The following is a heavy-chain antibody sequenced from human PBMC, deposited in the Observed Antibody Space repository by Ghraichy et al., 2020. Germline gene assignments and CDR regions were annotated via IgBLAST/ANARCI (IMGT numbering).Heavy chain of an antibody. CDR3: AKDAGIVAVEDGY. J-gene: IGHJ4*02. V-gene: IGHV3-23*01. CDR2: LSGSGYST. D-gene: IGHD5-12*01. CDR1: GFTFRHYV. Sequence: GGSLRLSCAASGFTFRHYVMSWIRQSPGKGLEWVSSLSGSGYSTYYADSVKGRFTISRDNSKNTLYLQMDSLRVEDTAIYYCAKDAGIVAVEDGYWGQGILVTVSS.